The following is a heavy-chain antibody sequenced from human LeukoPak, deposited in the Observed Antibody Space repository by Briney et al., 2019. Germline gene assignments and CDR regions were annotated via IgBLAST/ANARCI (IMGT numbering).Heavy chain of an antibody. Sequence: PGGSLRLSCAASGFTFGRYWMTWLRQAPGEGLEWVANIKQDGSETYYVDSVKGRFTLSRDNARNSLFLQMNSLRDEDTALYYCARMSAEYELIFNPNWFDSWGQGALVIVSS. CDR3: ARMSAEYELIFNPNWFDS. CDR2: IKQDGSET. V-gene: IGHV3-7*01. CDR1: GFTFGRYW. D-gene: IGHD3-9*01. J-gene: IGHJ5*01.